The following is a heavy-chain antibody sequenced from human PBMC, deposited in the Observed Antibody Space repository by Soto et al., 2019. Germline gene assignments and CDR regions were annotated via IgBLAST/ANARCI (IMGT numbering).Heavy chain of an antibody. CDR2: IYYSGST. J-gene: IGHJ6*02. Sequence: AETMSLTCTVSGGSISSSSYYWGWIRQPPGKGLEWIGSIYYSGSTYYNPSLKSRVTISVDTSKNQFSLKLSSVTAADTAVYYCARSTYYYDSSGYYYYYYGMDVWGQGTTVTVSS. D-gene: IGHD3-22*01. V-gene: IGHV4-39*01. CDR1: GGSISSSSYY. CDR3: ARSTYYYDSSGYYYYYYGMDV.